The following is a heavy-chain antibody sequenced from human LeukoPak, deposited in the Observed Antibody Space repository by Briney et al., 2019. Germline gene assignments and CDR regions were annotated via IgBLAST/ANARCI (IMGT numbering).Heavy chain of an antibody. CDR1: GDSVSSNSGA. CDR2: IYYRFKWYN. Sequence: QALSLTCAISGDSVSSNSGAWNWIRQSPSRGLEWLGRIYYRFKWYNDYSASVKSRITINPDTSKNQFSLQLISVTPEDTAVYYCARDRGGYYYSWGQGTLVTVSS. V-gene: IGHV6-1*01. CDR3: ARDRGGYYYS. J-gene: IGHJ4*02. D-gene: IGHD3-22*01.